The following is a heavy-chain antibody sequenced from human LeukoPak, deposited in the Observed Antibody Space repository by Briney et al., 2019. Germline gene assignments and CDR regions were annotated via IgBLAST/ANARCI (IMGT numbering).Heavy chain of an antibody. CDR1: GGSFSGYY. CDR3: ASAYYPLYFDY. V-gene: IGHV4-34*01. Sequence: SETLSLTCAVYGGSFSGYYWSWIRQPPGKGLEWIGYIYYSGSTYYNPSLKSRVTISVDTSKNQFSLKLSSVTAADTAVYYCASAYYPLYFDYWGQGTLVTVSS. D-gene: IGHD3-10*01. CDR2: IYYSGST. J-gene: IGHJ4*02.